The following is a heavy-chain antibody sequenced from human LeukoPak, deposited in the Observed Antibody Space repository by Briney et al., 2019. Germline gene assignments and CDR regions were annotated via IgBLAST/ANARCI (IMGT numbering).Heavy chain of an antibody. Sequence: GASVKVSCKASGGTFSSYAFSWVRQAPGQGLEWMGGIIPIFGTGNYAQKFQGRVTITTEESTSTVYMELNSLRSEDTAFYYCARDTGNGFPNWFDPWGQGTLVTVSS. CDR1: GGTFSSYA. J-gene: IGHJ5*02. CDR3: ARDTGNGFPNWFDP. V-gene: IGHV1-69*05. D-gene: IGHD4-17*01. CDR2: IIPIFGTG.